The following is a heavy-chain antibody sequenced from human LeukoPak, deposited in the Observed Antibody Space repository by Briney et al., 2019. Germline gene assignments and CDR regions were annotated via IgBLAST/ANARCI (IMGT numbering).Heavy chain of an antibody. D-gene: IGHD3-22*01. J-gene: IGHJ4*02. CDR3: ARDYYESSSYSSSSEY. V-gene: IGHV1-69*01. CDR1: GGTFSSYA. CDR2: IIPIFSTA. Sequence: PVKVSCKASGGTFSSYAISWVRQAPGQGLEWMGGIIPIFSTANYAQKFQGRVTITADESTSTAYMELSSLRSEDTAVYYCARDYYESSSYSSSSEYWGQGALVTVSS.